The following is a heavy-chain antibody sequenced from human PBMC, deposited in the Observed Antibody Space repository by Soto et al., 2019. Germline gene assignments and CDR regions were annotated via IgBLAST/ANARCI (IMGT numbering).Heavy chain of an antibody. CDR3: ARGCSEKNCSGGSCYSGFCFYGMDV. V-gene: IGHV3-53*01. J-gene: IGHJ6*02. CDR1: GFTVSSNY. D-gene: IGHD2-15*01. CDR2: IYSGGST. Sequence: GGSLRLSCAASGFTVSSNYMSWVRQAPGKGLEWVSVIYSGGSTYYADSVKGRFTISRDNSKNTLYLQMNSLRAEDTAVYYCARGCSEKNCSGGSCYSGFCFYGMDVWGQGTTVTVSS.